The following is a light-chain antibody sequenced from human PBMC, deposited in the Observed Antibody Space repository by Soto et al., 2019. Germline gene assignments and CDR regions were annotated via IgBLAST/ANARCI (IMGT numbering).Light chain of an antibody. CDR2: LNSDGSH. J-gene: IGLJ2*01. V-gene: IGLV4-69*01. CDR3: QTWGPGSVV. CDR1: SGHSNYA. Sequence: QLVLTQSPSASASLGASVKLTCTLSSGHSNYAIAWHQQQSEKGPRYLMKLNSDGSHSKGDGIPDRFSGSSSGAERYLTSSRLQSEDEADYYCQTWGPGSVVFGGGTKLTVL.